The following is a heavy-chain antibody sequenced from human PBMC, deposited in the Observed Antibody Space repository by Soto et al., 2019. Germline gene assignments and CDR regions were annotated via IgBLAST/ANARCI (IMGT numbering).Heavy chain of an antibody. D-gene: IGHD6-13*01. Sequence: DVQLVESGGGLVQPGRSLRLSCAASGFTFDDYAMHWVRQAPGKGLEWVSGISWNSGSIGYADSVKGRFTISRDNAKNSLYLQMNSLRAEDTALYYCAKDRTSGSSWNPRGGMDVWGQGTTVTVSS. J-gene: IGHJ6*02. CDR3: AKDRTSGSSWNPRGGMDV. V-gene: IGHV3-9*01. CDR2: ISWNSGSI. CDR1: GFTFDDYA.